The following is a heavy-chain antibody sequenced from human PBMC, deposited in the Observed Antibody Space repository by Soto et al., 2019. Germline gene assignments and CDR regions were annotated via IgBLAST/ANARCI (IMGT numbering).Heavy chain of an antibody. CDR1: GYTFTRYY. J-gene: IGHJ5*02. CDR2: INPSGGST. D-gene: IGHD5-18*01. Sequence: ASVKVSCKASGYTFTRYYIHWVRQAPGQGLEWMGVINPSGGSTTYAQKFQGRVSMTRDTSTSTVYMELSSLRSEDTAVYFCARRDTRMDRWGQGTLVTVSS. V-gene: IGHV1-46*01. CDR3: ARRDTRMDR.